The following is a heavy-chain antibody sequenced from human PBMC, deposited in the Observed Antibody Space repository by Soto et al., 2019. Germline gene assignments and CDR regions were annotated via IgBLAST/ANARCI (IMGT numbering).Heavy chain of an antibody. CDR3: ARDGYKYYYYGMDV. CDR1: GFTFSSYW. Sequence: EVQLVESGGGLVQPGGSLRLSCVASGFTFSSYWMSWVRQAPGKGLEWVANIKQDGSEKYYVDSVKGRFTISRDNAKNSLYLQMNSLRAEDTAVYYCARDGYKYYYYGMDVWGQGTTVTVSS. V-gene: IGHV3-7*01. J-gene: IGHJ6*02. D-gene: IGHD1-20*01. CDR2: IKQDGSEK.